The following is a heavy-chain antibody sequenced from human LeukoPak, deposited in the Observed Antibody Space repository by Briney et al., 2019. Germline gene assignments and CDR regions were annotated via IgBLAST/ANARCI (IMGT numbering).Heavy chain of an antibody. CDR3: ARVGPELNTLEFDY. Sequence: GASVKVSCKVSGYTLTELSMHWVRQAPGKGLEWMGGFDPEDGETIYAQKFQGRVTMTEDTSTDTAYMELRSLRSDDTAVYYCARVGPELNTLEFDYWGQGTLVTVSS. CDR2: FDPEDGET. J-gene: IGHJ4*02. V-gene: IGHV1-24*01. D-gene: IGHD1-26*01. CDR1: GYTLTELS.